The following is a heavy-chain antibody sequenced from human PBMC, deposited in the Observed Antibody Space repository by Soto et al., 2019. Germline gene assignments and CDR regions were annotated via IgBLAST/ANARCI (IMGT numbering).Heavy chain of an antibody. V-gene: IGHV4-34*01. CDR1: GGSFSGYY. Sequence: QVQLQQWGAGLLKPSETLSLTCAVYGGSFSGYYWSWIRQPPGKGLEWIGEINHSGSTNYNPSLKSRVTISVDTSKNQFSLKLSSVTAADTAVYYCAREVIPAAYSSSWYLGNYYYYGMDVWGQGTTVTVSS. J-gene: IGHJ6*02. CDR2: INHSGST. D-gene: IGHD6-13*01. CDR3: AREVIPAAYSSSWYLGNYYYYGMDV.